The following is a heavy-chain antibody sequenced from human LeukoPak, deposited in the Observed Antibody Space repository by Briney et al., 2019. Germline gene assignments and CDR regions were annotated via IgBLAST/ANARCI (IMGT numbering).Heavy chain of an antibody. Sequence: SVNVSCKGSGCTFSTFAFNWVRQAPGQGPEWMGVIIPHYGSVKYAQNFQGRVTINTDESTRTVYMEMSSLRSEDTAVYHCARGGYGDDAGGYYFYYMDVWGKGTTVTVSS. D-gene: IGHD4-17*01. V-gene: IGHV1-69*05. J-gene: IGHJ6*03. CDR1: GCTFSTFA. CDR2: IIPHYGSV. CDR3: ARGGYGDDAGGYYFYYMDV.